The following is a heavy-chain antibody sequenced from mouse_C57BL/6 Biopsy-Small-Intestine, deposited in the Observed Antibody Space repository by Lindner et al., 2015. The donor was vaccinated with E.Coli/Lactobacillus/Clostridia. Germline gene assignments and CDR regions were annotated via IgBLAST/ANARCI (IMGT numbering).Heavy chain of an antibody. CDR2: IYPGDGDT. J-gene: IGHJ4*01. V-gene: IGHV1-82*01. CDR3: AEGSNYEAYYAMDY. CDR1: GYAFSTSW. Sequence: VQLQESGPELVKPGASVKISCKASGYAFSTSWMNWVKQRPGKGLEWIGRIYPGDGDTNYNGKFKGKATLTADKSSSTAYMQLSSLTSEDSAVYFCAEGSNYEAYYAMDYWGQGTSVTVSS. D-gene: IGHD2-5*01.